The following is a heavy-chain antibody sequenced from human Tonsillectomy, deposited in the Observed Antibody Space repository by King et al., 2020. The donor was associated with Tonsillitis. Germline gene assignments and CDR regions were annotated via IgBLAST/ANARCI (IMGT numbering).Heavy chain of an antibody. Sequence: LQLQESGPGLVKPSETLSLTCIVSGGSISNSSYYWGWIRQPPGKGLEWIGSIYYGGSAYYNPSLKSRVSMTVATSKNQFSLKLTSVTAADTAVYYCARHDVSIHLWSTTADYWGQGTLVTVSS. V-gene: IGHV4-39*01. CDR3: ARHDVSIHLWSTTADY. CDR1: GGSISNSSYY. D-gene: IGHD5-18*01. J-gene: IGHJ4*02. CDR2: IYYGGSA.